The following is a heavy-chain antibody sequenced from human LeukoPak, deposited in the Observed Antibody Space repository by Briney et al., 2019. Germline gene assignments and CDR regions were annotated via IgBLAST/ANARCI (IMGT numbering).Heavy chain of an antibody. V-gene: IGHV3-30*18. CDR2: ISYDGSNK. J-gene: IGHJ3*02. CDR3: AKTATEIGFRGAFDI. D-gene: IGHD1-26*01. CDR1: GFTFSNYG. Sequence: PGRSLRLSCAASGFTFSNYGIHWVPQAPGKGLEGVAVISYDGSNKFYADSVKGRFAISRDNPKTTVYLQMNSLRAEDTAVYYCAKTATEIGFRGAFDIWGQGTMVTVSS.